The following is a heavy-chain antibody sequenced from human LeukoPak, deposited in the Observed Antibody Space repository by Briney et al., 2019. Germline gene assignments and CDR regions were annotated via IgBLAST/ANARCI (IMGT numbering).Heavy chain of an antibody. CDR3: ARSISYYGSGTTGRYFDY. Sequence: GGSLRLSCAASGFTFSDYYMSWIRQAPGKGLEWVSYISSSGSTIYYADSVKGRFAISRDNAKNSLYLQMNSLRAEDTAVYYCARSISYYGSGTTGRYFDYWGQGTLVTVSS. V-gene: IGHV3-11*01. CDR2: ISSSGSTI. J-gene: IGHJ4*02. CDR1: GFTFSDYY. D-gene: IGHD3-10*01.